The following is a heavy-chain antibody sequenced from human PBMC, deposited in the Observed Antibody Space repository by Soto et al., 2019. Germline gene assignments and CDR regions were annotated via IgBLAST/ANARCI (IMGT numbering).Heavy chain of an antibody. CDR3: AREGFSGYEALDY. J-gene: IGHJ4*02. D-gene: IGHD5-12*01. V-gene: IGHV4-59*01. CDR1: GGPIRSYY. Sequence: QVQLQESGPRLLKPSETLSLTCSVSGGPIRSYYLSWVRQAPGKGLEWIAYIAYTGITGFNPSLRGRVTISGDTSKNLFSLKMNSVTAADTAVYYCAREGFSGYEALDYWGQGILVTVS. CDR2: IAYTGIT.